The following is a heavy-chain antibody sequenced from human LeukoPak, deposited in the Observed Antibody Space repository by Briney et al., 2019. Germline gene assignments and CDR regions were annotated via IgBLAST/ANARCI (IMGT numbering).Heavy chain of an antibody. Sequence: SETLSLTCAVYGGSFSGYYWSWIRQPPGKGLEWIGEINHSGSTNYNPSLKSRVTISVDTSKNQFSLKLSSVTAADTAVYYCVKGDIVATVGPRGQGTRVTVSS. J-gene: IGHJ5*02. V-gene: IGHV4-34*01. CDR1: GGSFSGYY. D-gene: IGHD5-12*01. CDR2: INHSGST. CDR3: VKGDIVATVGP.